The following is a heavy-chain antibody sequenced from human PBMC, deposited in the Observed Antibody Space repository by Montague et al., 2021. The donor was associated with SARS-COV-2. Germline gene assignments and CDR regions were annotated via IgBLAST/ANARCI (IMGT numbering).Heavy chain of an antibody. CDR3: ARLVETYYYYYGMDV. D-gene: IGHD4-23*01. CDR1: GGSISSSSYC. V-gene: IGHV4-39*01. Sequence: SETLSLTCTVSGGSISSSSYCWDWIRQPPGKGLEWIGSIYYSGSTYYNPSLKSRVTISVDTSKNQFSLKLSYVTAADTAVYYCARLVETYYYYYGMDVWGQGTTVTVSS. CDR2: IYYSGST. J-gene: IGHJ6*02.